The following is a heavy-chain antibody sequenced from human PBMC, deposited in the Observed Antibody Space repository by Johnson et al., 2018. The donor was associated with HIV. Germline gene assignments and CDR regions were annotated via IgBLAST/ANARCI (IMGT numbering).Heavy chain of an antibody. D-gene: IGHD1-7*01. CDR2: ISWSSGRI. Sequence: VQLVESGGGLVQPGRSLRLSCEASGFTFDDYAMHWVRQAPGKGLEWVSGISWSSGRIGYADSVKGQFTISRDNSKNTLYLQMNSLRAEDTAVYYCASGNWNYAFAFDIWGQGTMVTVSS. V-gene: IGHV3-9*01. CDR1: GFTFDDYA. J-gene: IGHJ3*02. CDR3: ASGNWNYAFAFDI.